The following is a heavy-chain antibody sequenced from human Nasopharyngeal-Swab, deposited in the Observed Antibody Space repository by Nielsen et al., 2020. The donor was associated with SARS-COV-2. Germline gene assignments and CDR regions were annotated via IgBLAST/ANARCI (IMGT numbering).Heavy chain of an antibody. J-gene: IGHJ6*03. CDR2: INSDGSST. D-gene: IGHD6-19*01. CDR3: ARARGEQWLVRSRYMDV. Sequence: GGSLRLSCAASGFTFSSYWMHWVRQAPGKGLVWVSRINSDGSSTSYADSVKGRFTTSRDNAKNSLYLQMNSLRAEDTAVYYCARARGEQWLVRSRYMDVWGKGTTVTVSS. CDR1: GFTFSSYW. V-gene: IGHV3-74*01.